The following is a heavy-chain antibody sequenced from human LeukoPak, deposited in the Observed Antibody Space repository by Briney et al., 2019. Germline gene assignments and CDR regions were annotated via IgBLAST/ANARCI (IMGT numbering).Heavy chain of an antibody. J-gene: IGHJ4*02. Sequence: GASVKVSCKAPGYTFTGYYMHWVRQAPGQGLEWMGWINPNSGGTNYAQKFQGRVTMTRDTSISTAYMELSRLRSDDTAVYYCARGHRIAARHFDYWGQGTLVTVSS. D-gene: IGHD6-6*01. CDR3: ARGHRIAARHFDY. CDR1: GYTFTGYY. V-gene: IGHV1-2*02. CDR2: INPNSGGT.